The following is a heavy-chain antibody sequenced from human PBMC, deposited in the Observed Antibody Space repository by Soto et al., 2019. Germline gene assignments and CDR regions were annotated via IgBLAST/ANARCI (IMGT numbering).Heavy chain of an antibody. D-gene: IGHD1-26*01. V-gene: IGHV1-18*01. J-gene: IGHJ4*02. Sequence: ILLVQAAGEVKRPGASVTVSCKESGYTLNTFGIPWVLGAPGQGLAWRGCVSGYSDNSDYSRKLHDRITLTVDPSTTTSYMELRSLTSDDTAVYYCARGWVKYFGLNDFCCQGTLVTVSS. CDR3: ARGWVKYFGLNDF. CDR1: GYTLNTFG. CDR2: VSGYSDNS.